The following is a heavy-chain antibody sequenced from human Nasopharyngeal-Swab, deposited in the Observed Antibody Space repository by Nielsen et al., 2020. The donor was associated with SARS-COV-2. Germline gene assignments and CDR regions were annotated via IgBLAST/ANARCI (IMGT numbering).Heavy chain of an antibody. J-gene: IGHJ6*02. V-gene: IGHV7-4-1*02. CDR2: INTNTGNP. D-gene: IGHD4-17*01. CDR3: AVRSDHYYYGMDV. Sequence: SVKVSCTASGYTFTSYAMNWVRQAPGQGLEWMGWINTNTGNPTFAQGFTGRFVFSLDTSVSTAYLQISSLKAEDTAVYYCAVRSDHYYYGMDVWGQGTTVTVSS. CDR1: GYTFTSYA.